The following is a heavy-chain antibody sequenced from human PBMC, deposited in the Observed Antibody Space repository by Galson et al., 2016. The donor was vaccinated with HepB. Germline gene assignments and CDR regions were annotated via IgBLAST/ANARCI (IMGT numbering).Heavy chain of an antibody. D-gene: IGHD3-22*01. CDR1: GFTFSSYG. V-gene: IGHV3-33*01. J-gene: IGHJ4*02. CDR3: TRDPGYYDSSGYYYPGPFD. Sequence: SLRLSCAASGFTFSSYGMRWVRQAPGKGLEWVAMIWSDGSNKYYIDSVKGRFTIPRDNFQNTLYLQMNSLRAEDTAVYYCTRDPGYYDSSGYYYPGPFDWGQGTLVTVSS. CDR2: IWSDGSNK.